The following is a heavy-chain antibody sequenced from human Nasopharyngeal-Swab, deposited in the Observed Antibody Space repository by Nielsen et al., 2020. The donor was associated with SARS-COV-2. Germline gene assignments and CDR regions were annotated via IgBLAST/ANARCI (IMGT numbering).Heavy chain of an antibody. Sequence: GGSLRLSCAASGFSFSIYWMHWVRQPPGKGLVWVSGISSDESTTTYADSMKGRFTISRDNTKNTLYLQMNSLRAEDTAVCYCARDSPWQELDYWGQGTLVTVSS. D-gene: IGHD1-1*01. J-gene: IGHJ4*02. CDR3: ARDSPWQELDY. CDR1: GFSFSIYW. V-gene: IGHV3-74*01. CDR2: ISSDESTT.